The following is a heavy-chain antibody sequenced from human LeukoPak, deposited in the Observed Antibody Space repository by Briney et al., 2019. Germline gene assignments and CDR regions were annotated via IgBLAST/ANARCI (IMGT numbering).Heavy chain of an antibody. V-gene: IGHV1-69*13. D-gene: IGHD5-24*01. J-gene: IGHJ6*02. CDR3: ARGGGDGYNHDYYYGMDV. CDR1: GGTFSSYA. CDR2: IIPIFGTA. Sequence: SVKVSCKASGGTFSSYAISWVRQAPGQGLEWMGGIIPIFGTANYAQKFQGRVTITADESTSTAYMELSSLRSEDTAVYYCARGGGDGYNHDYYYGMDVWGQGTTVTVSS.